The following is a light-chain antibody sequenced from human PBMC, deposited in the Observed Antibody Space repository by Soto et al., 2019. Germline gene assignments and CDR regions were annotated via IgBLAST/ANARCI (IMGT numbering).Light chain of an antibody. V-gene: IGKV3D-15*01. CDR2: AAS. CDR1: QSVSTN. J-gene: IGKJ3*01. CDR3: QQYNNWPPIT. Sequence: EIVMTQSPATLSVSPGERATLSCRASQSVSTNLAWYQQKPGQAPRLVIYAASTRATGIPARFSGSGSGTDFTLTISSLQSEDFAVYYCQQYNNWPPITFGPGTKVDI.